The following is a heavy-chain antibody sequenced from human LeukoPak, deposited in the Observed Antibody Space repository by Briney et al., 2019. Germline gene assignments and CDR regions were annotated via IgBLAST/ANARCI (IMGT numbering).Heavy chain of an antibody. CDR2: IYYSGST. Sequence: SETLSLTCTVSGGSISSYYWSWIRQPPGKGLEWIGYIYYSGSTNYNPSLKSRVTISVDTSKNQFSLKLSSVTAADTAVYYCARSQQQLAGYFDYWGQGTLVTVSS. J-gene: IGHJ4*02. CDR1: GGSISSYY. D-gene: IGHD6-13*01. V-gene: IGHV4-59*01. CDR3: ARSQQQLAGYFDY.